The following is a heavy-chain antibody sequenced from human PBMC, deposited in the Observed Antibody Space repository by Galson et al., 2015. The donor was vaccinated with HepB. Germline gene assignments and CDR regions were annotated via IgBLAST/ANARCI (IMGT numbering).Heavy chain of an antibody. Sequence: SLRLSCAASGFTFSIYAMTWVRQAPGKGLEWVSTISGGGGSTYYADSAKGRFTISRDNSKNTLFLQMYSLTAADTAIYYCATDRLGYSSNNWFDPWGQGTLVTVSS. CDR3: ATDRLGYSSNNWFDP. CDR2: ISGGGGST. J-gene: IGHJ5*02. CDR1: GFTFSIYA. D-gene: IGHD4-11*01. V-gene: IGHV3-23*01.